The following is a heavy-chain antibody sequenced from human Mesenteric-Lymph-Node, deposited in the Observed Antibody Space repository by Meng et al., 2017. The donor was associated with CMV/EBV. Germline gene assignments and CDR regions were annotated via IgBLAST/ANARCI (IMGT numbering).Heavy chain of an antibody. J-gene: IGHJ4*01. Sequence: GGSLRLSCEASGFIFDSYEMNWVRQAPGKGLEWVANINQGGSVRNYMDSVKGRFTISRDTAKNSLYLQMNSLRGEDTAVYFCARDLYSGSNRGYWGHGTMVTVSS. CDR3: ARDLYSGSNRGY. V-gene: IGHV3-7*01. CDR1: GFIFDSYE. D-gene: IGHD1-26*01. CDR2: INQGGSVR.